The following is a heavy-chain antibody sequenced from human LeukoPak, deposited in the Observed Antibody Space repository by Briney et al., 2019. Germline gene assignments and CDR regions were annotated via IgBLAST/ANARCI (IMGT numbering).Heavy chain of an antibody. CDR1: GYTFTGYY. J-gene: IGHJ4*02. D-gene: IGHD1-26*01. Sequence: ASVKVSCKASGYTFTGYYMHWVRQAPGQGLEWMGWINPNSGGTNCAQKFQGRVTMTRDTSISTAYMELSRLRSDDTAVYYCASGSWELPFDYWGQGTLVTVSS. CDR2: INPNSGGT. CDR3: ASGSWELPFDY. V-gene: IGHV1-2*02.